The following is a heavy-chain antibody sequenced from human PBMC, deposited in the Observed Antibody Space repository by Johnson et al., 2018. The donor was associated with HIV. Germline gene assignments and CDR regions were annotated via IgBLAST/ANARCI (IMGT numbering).Heavy chain of an antibody. V-gene: IGHV3-33*01. D-gene: IGHD3-3*01. CDR2: IWYDGSNK. CDR3: ARDSYNFWSGYPDAFDI. CDR1: GFTFSSYG. J-gene: IGHJ3*02. Sequence: QVQLVESGGGVVQPGRSLRLSCAASGFTFSSYGMHWVRQAPGKGLEWVALIWYDGSNKYYADSVKGRFTISRDNSKNSLYLQMNSLRAEDTAVYYCARDSYNFWSGYPDAFDIWGQGTMVTVSS.